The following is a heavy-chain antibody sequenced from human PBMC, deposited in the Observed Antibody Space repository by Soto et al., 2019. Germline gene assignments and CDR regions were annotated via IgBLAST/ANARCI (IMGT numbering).Heavy chain of an antibody. V-gene: IGHV3-30*18. D-gene: IGHD6-19*01. CDR1: GFTFSSYG. Sequence: GGSLRLSCAASGFTFSSYGMHWVRQAPGKGLEWVAVISYDGSNKYYADSVKGRFTISRDNSKNTLYLQMSSLRAEDTAVYYCAKGYSRGPQWLSPYWGQGTLVTVSS. CDR2: ISYDGSNK. CDR3: AKGYSRGPQWLSPY. J-gene: IGHJ4*02.